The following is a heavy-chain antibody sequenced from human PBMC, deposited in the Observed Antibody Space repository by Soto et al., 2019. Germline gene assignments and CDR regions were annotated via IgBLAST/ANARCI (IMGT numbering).Heavy chain of an antibody. CDR3: ARVGIAAAPYYYMDV. J-gene: IGHJ6*03. CDR1: GGSISSYY. CDR2: IYYSGRT. D-gene: IGHD6-13*01. Sequence: SETLSLTCTVSGGSISSYYWSWIRQPPGKGLEWIGYIYYSGRTNYNPSLKSRVTISVDTSKNQFSLKLSCVTAADTAVYYCARVGIAAAPYYYMDVWGKGTTVTVSS. V-gene: IGHV4-59*01.